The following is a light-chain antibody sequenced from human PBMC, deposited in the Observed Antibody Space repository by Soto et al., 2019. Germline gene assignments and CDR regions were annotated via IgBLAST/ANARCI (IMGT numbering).Light chain of an antibody. V-gene: IGKV3-20*01. CDR1: KSVSAAY. J-gene: IGKJ1*01. Sequence: ENVLTQSPGTPSLSSGERATLSCRASKSVSAAYLAWYQQKPGQAPRLVIYGASSRAAGIPDRFSGSGSGTDFTFTISRLEPEDFAVYFCQQYGGSPTFGQGTKVDIK. CDR2: GAS. CDR3: QQYGGSPT.